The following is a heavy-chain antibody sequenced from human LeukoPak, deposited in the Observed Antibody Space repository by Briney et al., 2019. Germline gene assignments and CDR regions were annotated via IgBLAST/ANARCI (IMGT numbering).Heavy chain of an antibody. Sequence: PSETLSLTCSVSGGSISYYWSWIRQPPGKGLEWIGYIYYSGSTNYNPSLKSRVTMSVDTSKNQFSLKLSSVTAADTAVYYCARGTLVADPHDAFDIWGQGTMVTVSS. V-gene: IGHV4-59*12. CDR1: GGSISYY. D-gene: IGHD2-15*01. CDR2: IYYSGST. J-gene: IGHJ3*02. CDR3: ARGTLVADPHDAFDI.